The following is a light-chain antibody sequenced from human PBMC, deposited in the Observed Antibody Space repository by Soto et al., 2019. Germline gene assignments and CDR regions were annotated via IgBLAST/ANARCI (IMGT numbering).Light chain of an antibody. J-gene: IGKJ1*01. CDR2: AAS. CDR1: QGISSY. V-gene: IGKV1-9*01. Sequence: IQLTQSPSSLSGSVGARVTVTCRASQGISSYLAWYQQKAGKAPKLLIYAASTLRSGVPSRFSGSGSATDFTLTISSLQRDDFATYYCQQLNTYPPAFGQGTKVEI. CDR3: QQLNTYPPA.